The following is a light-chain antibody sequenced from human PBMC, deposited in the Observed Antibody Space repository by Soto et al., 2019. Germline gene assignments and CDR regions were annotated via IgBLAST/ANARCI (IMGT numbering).Light chain of an antibody. CDR2: GAS. V-gene: IGKV3-15*01. CDR3: QQYNNWPPVT. CDR1: QSVSSD. J-gene: IGKJ3*01. Sequence: EIVMTQSPATLSVSPGERATLSCRASQSVSSDLAWYQQKPGQAPRLLIYGASTRATGIPARFSGSGSGTEFTLTISSLQSEDFAVYYCQQYNNWPPVTFGPGTKVDIK.